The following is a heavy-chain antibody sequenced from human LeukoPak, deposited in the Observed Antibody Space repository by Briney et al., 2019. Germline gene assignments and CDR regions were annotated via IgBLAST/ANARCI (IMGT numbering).Heavy chain of an antibody. D-gene: IGHD3-10*01. CDR2: IYHSGTT. V-gene: IGHV4-28*01. J-gene: IGHJ4*02. CDR3: ARKENVYYYFDY. Sequence: SDSLSLTCAVSGYSITSSSWWGWIRQPPGKGLEGIGYIYHSGTTYYNPSPQSRVTMSVDTSKNQFSLKLSSVTAVDTAVYYCARKENVYYYFDYWGQGTLVTVSS. CDR1: GYSITSSSW.